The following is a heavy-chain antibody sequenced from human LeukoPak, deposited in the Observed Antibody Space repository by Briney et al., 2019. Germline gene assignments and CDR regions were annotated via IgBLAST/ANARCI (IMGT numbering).Heavy chain of an antibody. Sequence: GGSLTLLCAPSGFTFSIYSMNWLRQAPGKGVEGVSYISSSRSTIYYADSVKGRFTISRDNAKNSLYLQMNSLRAEDTAVYYCARSELVLDYWRQGTLVTVSS. J-gene: IGHJ4*02. D-gene: IGHD2-8*02. CDR3: ARSELVLDY. CDR2: ISSSRSTI. V-gene: IGHV3-48*01. CDR1: GFTFSIYS.